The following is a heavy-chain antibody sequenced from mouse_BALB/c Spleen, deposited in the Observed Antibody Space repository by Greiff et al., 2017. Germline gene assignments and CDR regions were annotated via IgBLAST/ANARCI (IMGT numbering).Heavy chain of an antibody. Sequence: EVQLVESGGGLVKPGGSLKLSCAASGFTFSDYYMYWVRQTPEERLEWVATISDGGSYTYYPDSVKGRFTISRDNAKNNLYLQMSSLKSEDTAMYYCAGRQVGLAWFAYWGQGTLVTVSA. V-gene: IGHV5-4*02. CDR1: GFTFSDYY. D-gene: IGHD3-2*01. CDR2: ISDGGSYT. CDR3: AGRQVGLAWFAY. J-gene: IGHJ3*01.